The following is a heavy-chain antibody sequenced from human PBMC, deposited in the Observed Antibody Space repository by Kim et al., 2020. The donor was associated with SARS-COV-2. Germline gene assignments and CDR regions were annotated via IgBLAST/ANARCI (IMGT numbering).Heavy chain of an antibody. J-gene: IGHJ5*02. CDR3: ARDGTSATKYNWFDP. CDR1: GFTFSSYA. CDR2: ISYDGSNK. D-gene: IGHD1-26*01. Sequence: GGSLRLSCAASGFTFSSYAMHWVRQAPGKGLEWVAVISYDGSNKYYADSVKGRFTISRDNSKNTLYLQMNSLRAEDTAVYYCARDGTSATKYNWFDPWG. V-gene: IGHV3-30*04.